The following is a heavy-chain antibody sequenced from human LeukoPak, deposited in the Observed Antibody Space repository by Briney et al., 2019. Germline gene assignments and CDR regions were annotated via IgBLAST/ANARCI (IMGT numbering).Heavy chain of an antibody. V-gene: IGHV1-2*02. Sequence: ASVKVSCKASGYTFTDYHMHWVRQAPGQGLEWMGWINPNSGATNYAQRFQGRVSLTKNTATTTVYMELTRLKSDDTAIYFCAREGINVIDTNWFDPWGQGTLVTVSS. CDR2: INPNSGAT. J-gene: IGHJ5*02. CDR1: GYTFTDYH. D-gene: IGHD6-13*01. CDR3: AREGINVIDTNWFDP.